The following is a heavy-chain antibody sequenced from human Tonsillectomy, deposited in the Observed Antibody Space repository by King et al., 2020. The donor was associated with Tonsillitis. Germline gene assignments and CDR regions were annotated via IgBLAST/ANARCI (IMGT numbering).Heavy chain of an antibody. Sequence: VQLVESGGGVVQPGRSLRLSCAASGFTFSGYAMYWVRQAPGKGLEWVAVISYDGNNKYYADSVKGRFTVSRDNSKNTLYLQMNSLRGEDTAVYYCTRDEGYCYGIDAWGRGTTVTVSS. CDR2: ISYDGNNK. CDR3: TRDEGYCYGIDA. V-gene: IGHV3-30*04. J-gene: IGHJ6*02. CDR1: GFTFSGYA.